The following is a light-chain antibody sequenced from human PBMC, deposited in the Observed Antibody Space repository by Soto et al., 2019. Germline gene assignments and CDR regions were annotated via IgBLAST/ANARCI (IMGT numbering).Light chain of an antibody. CDR3: QQHGSSPPIT. CDR2: GAR. Sequence: EIMVTQSPGTLSFSPGERATLSCRAIQSVSSSYLAWYQQKPGQAPRLLFYGARYRAAGIPDRFSGSGSGTDFTLTISRLEPEDFAVYYCQQHGSSPPITFGQGTRLEIK. CDR1: QSVSSSY. V-gene: IGKV3-20*01. J-gene: IGKJ5*01.